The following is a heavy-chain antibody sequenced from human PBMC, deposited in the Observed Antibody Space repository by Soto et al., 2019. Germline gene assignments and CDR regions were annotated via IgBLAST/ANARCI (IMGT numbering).Heavy chain of an antibody. Sequence: GTSVKVSCKASGYTFTSYGISWVRQAPGQGLEWMGWISAYNGNTNYAQKLQGRVTMTTDTSTSTAYMELRSLRSDDTAVYYCARVEGPYCSGGSCYPSFDYWGQGTLVTVSS. D-gene: IGHD2-15*01. CDR3: ARVEGPYCSGGSCYPSFDY. CDR2: ISAYNGNT. CDR1: GYTFTSYG. J-gene: IGHJ4*02. V-gene: IGHV1-18*01.